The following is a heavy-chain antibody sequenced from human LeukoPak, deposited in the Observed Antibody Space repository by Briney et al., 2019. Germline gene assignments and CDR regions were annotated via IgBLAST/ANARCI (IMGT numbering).Heavy chain of an antibody. D-gene: IGHD3-10*01. Sequence: GGPLRLSCAASGFTFSSYAMSWVRQAPGKGLEWVLAISGSGGSTYYADSVKGRFTISRENYKNTLYLQMNSLRAEDTAVYYCAKDHNYNSRTYYYGSGSYYNNVLDYWGQGTLVTVSS. CDR1: GFTFSSYA. CDR2: ISGSGGST. J-gene: IGHJ4*02. V-gene: IGHV3-23*01. CDR3: AKDHNYNSRTYYYGSGSYYNNVLDY.